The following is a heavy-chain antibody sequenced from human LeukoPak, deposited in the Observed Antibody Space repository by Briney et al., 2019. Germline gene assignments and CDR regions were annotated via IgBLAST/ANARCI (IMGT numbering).Heavy chain of an antibody. V-gene: IGHV3-23*01. CDR1: GFTFSSYA. J-gene: IGHJ4*02. Sequence: GGSLRLSCTASGFTFSSYAMSWVRQAPGKGLEWVSAISGSGGSTYYADSVKGRFTISRDMSKNTLYLQMNSLRAEDTAVYYCAKGGYSSGWFCSDFDYWGQGTLVTVSS. CDR2: ISGSGGST. D-gene: IGHD6-19*01. CDR3: AKGGYSSGWFCSDFDY.